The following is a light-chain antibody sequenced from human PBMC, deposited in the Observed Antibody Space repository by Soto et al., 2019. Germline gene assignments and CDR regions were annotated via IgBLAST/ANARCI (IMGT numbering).Light chain of an antibody. CDR2: DAS. CDR3: QQYNNWPLT. CDR1: QSIIDR. V-gene: IGKV3-15*01. J-gene: IGKJ3*01. Sequence: EIVMTQSPATLSVSPGERATLSCRASQSIIDRLGWYQQKPGQAPRLLIYDASTRATSVPAGFSGSGSGTDFTLTISSLQSEDFAVYYCQQYNNWPLTFGPGTKVDF.